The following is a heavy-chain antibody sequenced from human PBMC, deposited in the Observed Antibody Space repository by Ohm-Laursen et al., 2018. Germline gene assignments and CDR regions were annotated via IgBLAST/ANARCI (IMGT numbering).Heavy chain of an antibody. CDR2: ISWNSGSI. CDR1: GFTFSSYA. D-gene: IGHD2-21*01. J-gene: IGHJ4*02. CDR3: AKDTGDLFIPQYYFDY. V-gene: IGHV3-9*01. Sequence: SLRLSCSATASGFTFSSYAMHWVRQAPGEGLEWVSGISWNSGSIGYADSVKGRFTISRDNAKNSLYLQMNSLRAEDTALYYCAKDTGDLFIPQYYFDYWGQGTLVTVSS.